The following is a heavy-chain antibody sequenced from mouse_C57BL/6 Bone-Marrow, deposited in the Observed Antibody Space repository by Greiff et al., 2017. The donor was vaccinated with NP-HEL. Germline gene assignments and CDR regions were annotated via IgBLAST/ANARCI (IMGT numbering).Heavy chain of an antibody. V-gene: IGHV5-12*01. CDR2: ISNGGGSP. CDR1: GFTFSDYY. CDR3: ARHRYYYGSSPWFAY. Sequence: EVQRVESGGGLVQPGGSLKLSCAASGFTFSDYYMYWVRQTPEKRLEWVAYISNGGGSPYYPDTVKGRFTISRDNAKNTLYLQMSRLKSEDTAMYYCARHRYYYGSSPWFAYWGQGTLVTVSA. D-gene: IGHD1-1*01. J-gene: IGHJ3*01.